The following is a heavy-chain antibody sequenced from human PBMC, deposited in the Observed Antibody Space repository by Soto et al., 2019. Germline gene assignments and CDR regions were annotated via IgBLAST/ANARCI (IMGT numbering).Heavy chain of an antibody. V-gene: IGHV4-61*01. CDR2: IYSSGST. CDR3: ASYYYYASGRREFDF. D-gene: IGHD3-10*01. Sequence: QVQLQESGPGLVKPSETLSLTCTVSGGSVSSSSYYWSWIREPPGKGLEWIGYIYSSGSTTYNPSLKSRVTISLDTSKNQFSLKLSSVTAADTAVYYCASYYYYASGRREFDFWGQGTLVTVSS. J-gene: IGHJ4*02. CDR1: GGSVSSSSYY.